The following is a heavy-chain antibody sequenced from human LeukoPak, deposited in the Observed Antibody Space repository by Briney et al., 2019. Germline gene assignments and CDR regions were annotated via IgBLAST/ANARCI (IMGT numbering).Heavy chain of an antibody. V-gene: IGHV4-59*01. Sequence: SETLSLTCPVSGGSINSYYWTWIRQPPRKGLEWIGYIYYSGSTNYNPSLKSRVTISVDTSKNQFSLKLSSVTAADTAVYYCARGVTDVHFGFWDQGTLVTVSS. J-gene: IGHJ4*02. CDR2: IYYSGST. CDR1: GGSINSYY. CDR3: ARGVTDVHFGF. D-gene: IGHD4-23*01.